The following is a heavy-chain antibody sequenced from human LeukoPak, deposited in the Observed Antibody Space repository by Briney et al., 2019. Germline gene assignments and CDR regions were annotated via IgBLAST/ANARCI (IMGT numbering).Heavy chain of an antibody. Sequence: PSETLSLTCAVYGGSFSGYYWSWIRQPPGKGLEWIGEINHSGSTNYNPSLKSRVTISVDTSKNQFSLKLSSVTAVDTAVYYCARVGGPDIVVVPAANNWFDPWGQGTLVTVSS. V-gene: IGHV4-34*01. D-gene: IGHD2-2*01. CDR1: GGSFSGYY. CDR3: ARVGGPDIVVVPAANNWFDP. J-gene: IGHJ5*02. CDR2: INHSGST.